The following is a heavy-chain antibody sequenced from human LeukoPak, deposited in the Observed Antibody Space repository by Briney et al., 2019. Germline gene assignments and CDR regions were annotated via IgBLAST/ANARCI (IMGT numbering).Heavy chain of an antibody. CDR3: AAVVPAAANAFDI. Sequence: SETLSLTCTVSGGSISSDHYSWSWIRQYPGKGLEWIGYIYYSGSTYYNPSLKSRVTISVDTSKKQFSLKLTSVTAADTAVYYCAAVVPAAANAFDIWGQGTMVTVSS. V-gene: IGHV4-31*03. D-gene: IGHD2-2*01. CDR2: IYYSGST. CDR1: GGSISSDHYS. J-gene: IGHJ3*02.